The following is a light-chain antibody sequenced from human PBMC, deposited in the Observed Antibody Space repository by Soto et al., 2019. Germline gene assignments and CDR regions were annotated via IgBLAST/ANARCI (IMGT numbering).Light chain of an antibody. CDR1: QTISSW. CDR3: QQASSFPLT. CDR2: KAS. V-gene: IGKV1-5*03. Sequence: DIQMTQYPSYLSASVAERVTITCRASQTISSWLAWYQQKPGKAPKLLIYKASTLKSGVPSRFSGSESGTDFTLTISSLQPEDSATYYCQQASSFPLTSCGGTKVDIK. J-gene: IGKJ4*01.